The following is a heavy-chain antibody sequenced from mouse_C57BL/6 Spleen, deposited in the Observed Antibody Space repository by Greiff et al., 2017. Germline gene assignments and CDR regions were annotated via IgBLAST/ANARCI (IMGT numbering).Heavy chain of an antibody. V-gene: IGHV1-76*01. J-gene: IGHJ4*01. Sequence: QVQLQQSGAELVRPGASVKLSCKASGYTFTDYYINWVKQRPGQGLEWIARIYPGSGNTYYNEKFKGKATLTAEKSSSTAYMQLSSLTSEDSAVYFCARSFTTTVVAFYYAMDYWGQGTSVTVSS. CDR2: IYPGSGNT. CDR3: ARSFTTTVVAFYYAMDY. CDR1: GYTFTDYY. D-gene: IGHD1-1*01.